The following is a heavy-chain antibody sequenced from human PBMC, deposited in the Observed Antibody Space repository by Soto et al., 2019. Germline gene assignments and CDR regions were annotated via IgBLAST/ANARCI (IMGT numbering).Heavy chain of an antibody. CDR1: GXTLSSYC. CDR2: IKQDGSHK. D-gene: IGHD3-22*01. V-gene: IGHV3-7*01. Sequence: GSLRLSCAASGXTLSSYCMSWVRRAPGKGLELVANIKQDGSHKYYVDSVKGRFNMSRDKAKNSLYLQMSSLTAEQPAVYSCARGSSVYDSSGYPFDYWGQGSLGTVSS. CDR3: ARGSSVYDSSGYPFDY. J-gene: IGHJ4*02.